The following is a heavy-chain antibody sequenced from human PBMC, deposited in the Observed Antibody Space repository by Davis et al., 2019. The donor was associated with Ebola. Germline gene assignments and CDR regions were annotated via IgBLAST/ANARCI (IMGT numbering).Heavy chain of an antibody. V-gene: IGHV3-7*03. J-gene: IGHJ4*02. Sequence: PGGSLRLSCAPSGFTFSTNWMSWVRQAPGKGPEWVAKTNPDGSQKYYVDSVKGRFTISRDNAKNSLYLQMNSLRAEDTALYYCAKDMGDYGGKNGDYWGQGTLVTVSS. CDR1: GFTFSTNW. CDR3: AKDMGDYGGKNGDY. CDR2: TNPDGSQK. D-gene: IGHD4-23*01.